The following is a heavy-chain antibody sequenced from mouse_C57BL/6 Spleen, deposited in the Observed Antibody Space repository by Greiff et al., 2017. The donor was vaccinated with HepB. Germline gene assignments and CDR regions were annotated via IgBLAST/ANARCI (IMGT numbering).Heavy chain of an antibody. CDR3: ARGDYDYDGGFAY. CDR2: IDPSDSET. D-gene: IGHD2-4*01. J-gene: IGHJ3*01. V-gene: IGHV1-52*01. Sequence: QVQLQQPGAEPVRPGSSVKLSCKASGYTFTSYWMHWVKQRPIQGLEWIGNIDPSDSETHYNQKFKDKATLTVDKSSSTAYMQLSSLTSEDSAVYYCARGDYDYDGGFAYWGQGTLVTVSA. CDR1: GYTFTSYW.